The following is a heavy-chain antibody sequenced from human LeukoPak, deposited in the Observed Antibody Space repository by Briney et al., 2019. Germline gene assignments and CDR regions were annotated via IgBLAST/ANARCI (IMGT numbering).Heavy chain of an antibody. V-gene: IGHV3-7*01. CDR3: ARGGRHTVTTIVCDHFDY. D-gene: IGHD4-17*01. Sequence: PGGSLRLSCGVSGFTFSDYWMSWVRQAPRTGLDRVSSIKQDGSDKYYVDPVKGRFTISRDNAKKSQYLQMSSLRVEDTAVYYCARGGRHTVTTIVCDHFDYWGQGTLVTVSS. CDR1: GFTFSDYW. CDR2: IKQDGSDK. J-gene: IGHJ4*02.